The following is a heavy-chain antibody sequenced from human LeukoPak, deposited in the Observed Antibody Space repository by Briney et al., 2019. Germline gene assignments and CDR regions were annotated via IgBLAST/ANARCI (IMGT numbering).Heavy chain of an antibody. CDR2: IKAYNGNT. Sequence: ASVKVSCKASGYTFTSDGISWVRQAPGQGLEWMGWIKAYNGNTNYAQKLQGRVTMTTDTSTSTAYMELRSMRSDDTAVYYCARWSGSYFRFDYWGQGTLVSVSS. CDR3: ARWSGSYFRFDY. J-gene: IGHJ4*02. D-gene: IGHD1-26*01. V-gene: IGHV1-18*01. CDR1: GYTFTSDG.